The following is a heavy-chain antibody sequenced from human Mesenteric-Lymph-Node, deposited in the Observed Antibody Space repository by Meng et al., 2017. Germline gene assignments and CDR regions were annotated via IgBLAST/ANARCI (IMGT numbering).Heavy chain of an antibody. CDR1: GFTFSTYE. CDR2: ISSSGRTI. Sequence: GGSLRLSCAASGFTFSTYEMNWVRQPPGKGLEWVSYISSSGRTIYSADSLKGRFTISRDNAKNSLSLQVNSLRAEDTAVYYCAREGYDILTGYGLLDYWGRGTLVTVSS. J-gene: IGHJ4*02. V-gene: IGHV3-48*03. CDR3: AREGYDILTGYGLLDY. D-gene: IGHD3-9*01.